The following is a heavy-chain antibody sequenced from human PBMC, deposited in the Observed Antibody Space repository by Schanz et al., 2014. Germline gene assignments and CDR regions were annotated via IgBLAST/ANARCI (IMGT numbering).Heavy chain of an antibody. CDR3: ARGGGPEDVFDI. CDR2: IIPILGIA. CDR1: GGTFSSYT. V-gene: IGHV1-69*02. J-gene: IGHJ3*02. Sequence: QVQLVQSEAEVKKPGSSVKVSCKASGGTFSSYTISWVRQAPGQGLEWMGRIIPILGIANYAQNFQGRVTITADKSTSTDYMELTSLRSEDTAVYYCARGGGPEDVFDIWGQGTILTVSS. D-gene: IGHD2-15*01.